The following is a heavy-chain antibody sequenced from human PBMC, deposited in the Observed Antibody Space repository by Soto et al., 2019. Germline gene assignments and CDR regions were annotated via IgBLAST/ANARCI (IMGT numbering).Heavy chain of an antibody. Sequence: SETLSLTCSVSGDSVTSNYWSWIRQTPGKGLEWIGYVYNIGSTNYNPSLRSRVTIAADTSKNQISLRLRSVTAADMAVYYCARDGDYGGQQYWGQGTLVTVSS. CDR2: VYNIGST. D-gene: IGHD3-16*01. V-gene: IGHV4-59*02. J-gene: IGHJ4*02. CDR3: ARDGDYGGQQY. CDR1: GDSVTSNY.